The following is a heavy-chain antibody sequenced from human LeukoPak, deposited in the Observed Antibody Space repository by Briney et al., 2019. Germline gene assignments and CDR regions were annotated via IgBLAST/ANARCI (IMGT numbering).Heavy chain of an antibody. V-gene: IGHV1-69*06. Sequence: GASVKVSCKASGGTFSSYAISWVRQAPGQGLEWMGGIIPIFGTANYAQKFQGRVTITADKSTSTAYMELSSLRSEDTAVYYCARRMTTVTRSWFDPWGQGTLVTVSS. CDR1: GGTFSSYA. CDR3: ARRMTTVTRSWFDP. J-gene: IGHJ5*02. D-gene: IGHD4-17*01. CDR2: IIPIFGTA.